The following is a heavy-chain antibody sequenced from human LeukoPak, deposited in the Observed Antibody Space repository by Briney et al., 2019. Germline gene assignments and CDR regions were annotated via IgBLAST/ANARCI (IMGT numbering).Heavy chain of an antibody. D-gene: IGHD3-3*01. CDR1: GFTFSGYG. J-gene: IGHJ4*02. CDR2: IKSKTDGGTT. Sequence: GGSLRLSCAASGFTFSGYGMNWVRQAPGKGLEWVGRIKSKTDGGTTDYAAPVKGRFTISRDDSRNTLYLQMNSLKTEDTAVYYCTTLRFLEWLPSSWGQGTLVTVSS. CDR3: TTLRFLEWLPSS. V-gene: IGHV3-15*07.